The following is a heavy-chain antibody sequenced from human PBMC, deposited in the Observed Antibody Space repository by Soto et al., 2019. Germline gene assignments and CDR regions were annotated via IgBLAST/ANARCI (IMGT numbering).Heavy chain of an antibody. Sequence: GGSLRLSCAASGFTFSDYYMSWIRQAPGKGLEWVSYISSSGSTIYYADSVKGRFTISRDNAKNSLYLQMNSLRAEDTVVYYCAREKGGGWKAMVLYYYYYGMDVWGQGTTVTVS. J-gene: IGHJ6*02. CDR2: ISSSGSTI. D-gene: IGHD5-18*01. CDR3: AREKGGGWKAMVLYYYYYGMDV. CDR1: GFTFSDYY. V-gene: IGHV3-11*01.